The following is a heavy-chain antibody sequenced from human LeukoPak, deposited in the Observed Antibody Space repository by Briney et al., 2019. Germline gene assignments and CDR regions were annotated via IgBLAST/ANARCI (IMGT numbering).Heavy chain of an antibody. Sequence: GGSLRLSCAASGFTFSNYAMSWVRQAPGKGLEWVSVISGSGDSTYYADSVKGRFTISRDNSKNTLFLQMNSLRAEDTAVYYCAKVRKGIWYLEFDYWGQGTLVTVSS. CDR2: ISGSGDST. CDR1: GFTFSNYA. CDR3: AKVRKGIWYLEFDY. D-gene: IGHD6-13*01. J-gene: IGHJ4*02. V-gene: IGHV3-23*01.